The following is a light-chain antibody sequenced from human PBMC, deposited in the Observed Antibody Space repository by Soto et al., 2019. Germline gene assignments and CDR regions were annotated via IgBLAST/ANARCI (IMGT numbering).Light chain of an antibody. Sequence: DIQMTQSPSSLSASVGDRVTITCRASQNINSYLNWYQQKPGKAPKVLIYAASSLQSGVPSRFSGSGSGTDFTLTISSLQPEDFVTYSCQQSYSTPITFGGGTKVEIE. CDR2: AAS. CDR3: QQSYSTPIT. V-gene: IGKV1-39*01. CDR1: QNINSY. J-gene: IGKJ4*01.